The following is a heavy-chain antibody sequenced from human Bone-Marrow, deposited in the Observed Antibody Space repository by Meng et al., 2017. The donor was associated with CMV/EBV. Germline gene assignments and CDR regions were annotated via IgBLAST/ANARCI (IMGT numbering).Heavy chain of an antibody. CDR3: ARERRTIFGVVMRNYYGMDV. CDR2: IIPIFGTA. CDR1: SYA. V-gene: IGHV1-69*05. J-gene: IGHJ6*02. D-gene: IGHD3-3*01. Sequence: SYAISWVRQAPGQGLKWMGGIIPIFGTANYAQKFQGRITITTDESTSTAYMELSSLRSEDTAVYYCARERRTIFGVVMRNYYGMDVWGQGTTVTVSS.